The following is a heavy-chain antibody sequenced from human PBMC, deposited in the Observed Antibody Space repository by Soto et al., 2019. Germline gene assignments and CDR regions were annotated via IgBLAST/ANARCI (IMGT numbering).Heavy chain of an antibody. Sequence: ASVKVSCKASGFTFTSSAVQWVRQARGQRLEWIGWIVVGSGNTNYAQKFQERVTITRDMSKNQFSLKLSSVTAADTAVYYCARVKSDWNYNHDAFDIWGQGTMVTVSS. CDR2: IVVGSGNT. J-gene: IGHJ3*02. CDR1: GFTFTSSA. CDR3: ARVKSDWNYNHDAFDI. D-gene: IGHD1-7*01. V-gene: IGHV1-58*01.